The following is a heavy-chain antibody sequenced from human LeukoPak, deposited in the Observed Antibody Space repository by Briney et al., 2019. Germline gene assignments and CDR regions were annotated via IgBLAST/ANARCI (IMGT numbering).Heavy chain of an antibody. D-gene: IGHD3-16*01. Sequence: PGGSLRHSCAASGFSFNSDWMDWVRQAPGKGLEWVANIKHDESEKNYLDSVKGRFTISRDNAQNSLYLQMNGLRVEDTAVYYCTRRLDDWGQGTLVTVSS. J-gene: IGHJ4*02. CDR1: GFSFNSDW. CDR3: TRRLDD. V-gene: IGHV3-7*01. CDR2: IKHDESEK.